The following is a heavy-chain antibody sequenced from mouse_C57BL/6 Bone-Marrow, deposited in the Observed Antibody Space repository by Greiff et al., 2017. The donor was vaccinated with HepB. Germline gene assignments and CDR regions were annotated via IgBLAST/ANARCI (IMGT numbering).Heavy chain of an antibody. D-gene: IGHD2-4*01. CDR1: GYTFTSYW. V-gene: IGHV1-55*01. Sequence: VKLQQPGAELVKPGASVKMSCKASGYTFTSYWITWVKQRPGQGLEWIGDIYPGSGSTNYNEKFKSKATLTVDTSSSTAYMQLSSLTSEDSAVYYCARRDYDYDARDAMDYWGQGTSVTVSS. CDR3: ARRDYDYDARDAMDY. J-gene: IGHJ4*01. CDR2: IYPGSGST.